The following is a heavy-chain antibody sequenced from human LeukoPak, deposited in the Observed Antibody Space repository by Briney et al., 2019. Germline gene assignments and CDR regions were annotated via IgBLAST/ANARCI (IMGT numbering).Heavy chain of an antibody. CDR3: AREVDATTDY. CDR1: GFTFSSFW. CDR2: ISSSSSYI. D-gene: IGHD1-14*01. J-gene: IGHJ4*02. Sequence: PGGSLRLSCAASGFTFSSFWMSWVRQAPGKGLEWVSSISSSSSYIYYADSVKGRFTISRDNAKNSLYLQMNSLRAEDTAVYYCAREVDATTDYWGQGTLVTVSS. V-gene: IGHV3-21*01.